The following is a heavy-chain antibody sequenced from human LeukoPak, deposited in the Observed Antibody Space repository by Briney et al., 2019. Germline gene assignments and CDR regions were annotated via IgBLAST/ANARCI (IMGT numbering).Heavy chain of an antibody. V-gene: IGHV3-21*01. CDR2: ISSSSSYI. D-gene: IGHD3-10*01. CDR1: GFTFSSYS. Sequence: GGSLRLSCAASGFTFSSYSMNWVRQAPGKGLEWVSSISSSSSYIYYADSVKGRFTISRDNSKNTLYLQMNSLRAEDTAVYYCARDMYYYGSGSYSGFDPWGQGTLVTVSS. J-gene: IGHJ5*02. CDR3: ARDMYYYGSGSYSGFDP.